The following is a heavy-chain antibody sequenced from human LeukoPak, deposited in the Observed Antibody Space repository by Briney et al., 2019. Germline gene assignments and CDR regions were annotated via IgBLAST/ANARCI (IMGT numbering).Heavy chain of an antibody. Sequence: ASVKVSCKASGYTFTSYGISWVRQAPGQGLEWMGWISAYNGNTNYAQKLQGRVTMTTDTSTSTAYMELRSLRSDDTAVYYCARVRIPTMIVFPGGGKTCNWFDPWGQGTLVTVSS. CDR2: ISAYNGNT. CDR3: ARVRIPTMIVFPGGGKTCNWFDP. V-gene: IGHV1-18*01. D-gene: IGHD3-22*01. CDR1: GYTFTSYG. J-gene: IGHJ5*02.